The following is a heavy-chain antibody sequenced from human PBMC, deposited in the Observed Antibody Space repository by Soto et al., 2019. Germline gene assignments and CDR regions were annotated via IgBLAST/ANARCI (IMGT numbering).Heavy chain of an antibody. CDR2: IYYSGST. J-gene: IGHJ5*02. CDR1: GGSISSYY. Sequence: SETLSLTCTVSGGSISSYYWSWIRQHPGKGLEWIGYIYYSGSTYYNPSLKSRVTISVDTSKNQFSLKLSSVTAADTAVYYCARDGSPAAKGYWFDPWGQGTLVTVSS. V-gene: IGHV4-59*06. D-gene: IGHD2-2*01. CDR3: ARDGSPAAKGYWFDP.